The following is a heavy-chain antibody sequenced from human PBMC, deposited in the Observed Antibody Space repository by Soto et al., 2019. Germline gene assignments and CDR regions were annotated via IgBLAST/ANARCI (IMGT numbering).Heavy chain of an antibody. CDR1: GGTFSSYA. Sequence: QVQLVQSGAEVKKPGSSVKVSCKASGGTFSSYAISWVRQAPGQGLEWMGGIIPIFGTANYAQKFQGRVTITEDESTSTAYMELSSLRSEDTAVYYCARGGGVGSDSLEWLPTPSPFDYWGQGTLVTVSS. V-gene: IGHV1-69*01. J-gene: IGHJ4*02. CDR3: ARGGGVGSDSLEWLPTPSPFDY. CDR2: IIPIFGTA. D-gene: IGHD3-3*01.